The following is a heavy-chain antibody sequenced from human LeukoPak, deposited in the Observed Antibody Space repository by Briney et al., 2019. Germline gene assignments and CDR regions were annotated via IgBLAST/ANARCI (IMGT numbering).Heavy chain of an antibody. Sequence: ASVKVSCKASGYTFTSYYMHWVRQAPGQGLEWMGIINPSGGSTNYAQKFQGRVTMTRDTSTSTVYIELSSLRSEDTAVYYCASTYSDSSGPLAFDIWGQGTMVTVSS. J-gene: IGHJ3*02. CDR1: GYTFTSYY. D-gene: IGHD3-22*01. CDR2: INPSGGST. V-gene: IGHV1-46*01. CDR3: ASTYSDSSGPLAFDI.